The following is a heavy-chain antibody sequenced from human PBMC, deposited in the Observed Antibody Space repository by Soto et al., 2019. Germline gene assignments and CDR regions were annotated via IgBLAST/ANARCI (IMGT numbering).Heavy chain of an antibody. CDR2: LSASGA. J-gene: IGHJ4*02. V-gene: IGHV3-23*01. Sequence: WGSLRLSYAAFWLPFSIYAMSWVRQTPGKGLEWVSALSASGAYYADSVKGRFTISRDNSKNTLYLQMNSLRAEDTAVYYCARGKWFFDYWGQGTLVTVS. CDR1: WLPFSIYA. CDR3: ARGKWFFDY. D-gene: IGHD2-8*01.